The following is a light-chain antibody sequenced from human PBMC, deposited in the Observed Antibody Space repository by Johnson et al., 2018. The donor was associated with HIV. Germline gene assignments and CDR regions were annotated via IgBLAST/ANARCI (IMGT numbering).Light chain of an antibody. CDR2: DNN. CDR1: SSNIGNNY. V-gene: IGLV1-51*01. J-gene: IGLJ1*01. CDR3: GTWDSRLSVNYV. Sequence: HSVLTQPPSVSAAPGQKVTISCSGSSSNIGNNYVSWYQQLPGTAPKLLIYDNNKRPSGIPDRFSGSKSGTSATLGITGLQTGDEADYYCGTWDSRLSVNYVFGTGTKVTVL.